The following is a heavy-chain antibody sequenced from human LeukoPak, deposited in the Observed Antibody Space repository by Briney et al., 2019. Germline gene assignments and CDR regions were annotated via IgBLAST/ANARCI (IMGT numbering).Heavy chain of an antibody. V-gene: IGHV3-23*01. D-gene: IGHD1-26*01. CDR3: AKDGSYYNFDS. CDR1: GFTFSSYA. Sequence: GGSLRLSCAASGFTFSSYAMSWVRQAPGKGLEWVSLISGSGDSTYYADSVEGRFTISRDNYENLLYLQMDRLRADDTAIYYCAKDGSYYNFDSWGQGTLATVSS. J-gene: IGHJ4*02. CDR2: ISGSGDST.